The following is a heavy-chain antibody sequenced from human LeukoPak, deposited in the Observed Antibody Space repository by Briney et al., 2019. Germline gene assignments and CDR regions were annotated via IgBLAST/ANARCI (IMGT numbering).Heavy chain of an antibody. CDR2: IRGNGDST. V-gene: IGHV3-23*01. D-gene: IGHD2-2*01. CDR1: GFIFSNYA. J-gene: IGHJ4*02. CDR3: AIQCCSRTTCPSNSRGG. Sequence: PGGSLRLSCAASGFIFSNYAMSWVRQAPGKGLEWVSAIRGNGDSTYYADSVKGRFTISRDNSENTLYLQMNSLRAEDTAVYYCAIQCCSRTTCPSNSRGGWGQGILVTVSS.